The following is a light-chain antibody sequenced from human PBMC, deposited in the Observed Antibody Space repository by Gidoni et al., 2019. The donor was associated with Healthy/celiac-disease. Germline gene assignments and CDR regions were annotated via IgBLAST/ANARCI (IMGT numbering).Light chain of an antibody. CDR3: SSYTSSLSV. CDR1: SSDVGGYNY. Sequence: QSALTQPASVSGSPGQSVTIACTGTSSDVGGYNYVSWYQQHPGKAPKLMIYDVSHRPSGVSNRFSGSKSGNTASLTISGLQAADEADYYCSSYTSSLSVFGTGTKVTVL. V-gene: IGLV2-14*03. J-gene: IGLJ1*01. CDR2: DVS.